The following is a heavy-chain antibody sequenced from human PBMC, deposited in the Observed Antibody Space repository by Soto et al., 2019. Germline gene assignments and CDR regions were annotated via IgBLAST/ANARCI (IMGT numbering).Heavy chain of an antibody. CDR3: ATVPYSCGPT. Sequence: EMQLVQSGGGLVKPGGSLRLSCVASRFNFSAAWLNWIRQAPGKGLEWVGRIKPKSEGETADYTAPVRGRFTISRDDSHNTLDLQMDTLKTGDTAVYYCATVPYSCGPTWGLGVLVTVSS. D-gene: IGHD6-19*01. J-gene: IGHJ4*02. V-gene: IGHV3-15*07. CDR1: RFNFSAAW. CDR2: IKPKSEGETA.